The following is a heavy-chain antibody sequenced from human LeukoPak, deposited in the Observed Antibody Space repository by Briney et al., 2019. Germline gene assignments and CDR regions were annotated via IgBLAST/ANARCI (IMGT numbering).Heavy chain of an antibody. Sequence: PGGSLRLSCAASGFTFNYYALHWVRQAPGKGLEWVAVISVDGGQTSYADSVKGRFTVSRDNSKNTLNLQMHSLRAEDTAVYFCASEDNYLYEYSYYYMDVWGRGTTVTVSS. CDR2: ISVDGGQT. V-gene: IGHV3-30*04. CDR1: GFTFNYYA. CDR3: ASEDNYLYEYSYYYMDV. J-gene: IGHJ6*03. D-gene: IGHD1-1*01.